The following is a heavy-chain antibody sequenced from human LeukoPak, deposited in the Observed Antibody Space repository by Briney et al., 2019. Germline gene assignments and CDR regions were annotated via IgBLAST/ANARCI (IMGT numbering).Heavy chain of an antibody. J-gene: IGHJ4*02. CDR2: VNAPGVET. V-gene: IGHV3-23*01. Sequence: GSLRLSCAASGFAFSSYAMSWVRQTPGKGLEWVSTVNAPGVETYYADSVKGRFIISRDSSKNTFYLEMDSLRADDTAIYYCASGKVNHLGALDYWGQGTLVTVSS. CDR1: GFAFSSYA. D-gene: IGHD1-26*01. CDR3: ASGKVNHLGALDY.